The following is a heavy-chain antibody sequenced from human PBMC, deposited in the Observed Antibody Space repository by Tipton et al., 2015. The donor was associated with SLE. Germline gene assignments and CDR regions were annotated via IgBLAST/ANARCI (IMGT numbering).Heavy chain of an antibody. Sequence: TLSLTCTVSGDSVSSSTYYWGWIRQPPGKGLEWIATFYNSGSIYYNPSLKSRVTISVDTSKNHFSLKLTSVTAADTAVYYCARHGDSSESSDYYSYFDYWGQGTLVTVSS. J-gene: IGHJ4*02. CDR1: GDSVSSSTYY. CDR3: ARHGDSSESSDYYSYFDY. CDR2: FYNSGSI. D-gene: IGHD3-22*01. V-gene: IGHV4-39*01.